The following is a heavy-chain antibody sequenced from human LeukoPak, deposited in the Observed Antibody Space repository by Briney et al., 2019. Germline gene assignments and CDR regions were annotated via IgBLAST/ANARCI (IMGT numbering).Heavy chain of an antibody. D-gene: IGHD6-25*01. Sequence: SETLSLTCAVYGDSFSGYYRGWIRQPPGKGLEWIGEINHSGTINYNPSLKRRVTILVDTSKNQFSLNLSSVTAADTAVYYCARGVAGSSGLLYYFDYWGQGALVIVSS. J-gene: IGHJ4*02. CDR1: GDSFSGYY. CDR2: INHSGTI. V-gene: IGHV4-34*01. CDR3: ARGVAGSSGLLYYFDY.